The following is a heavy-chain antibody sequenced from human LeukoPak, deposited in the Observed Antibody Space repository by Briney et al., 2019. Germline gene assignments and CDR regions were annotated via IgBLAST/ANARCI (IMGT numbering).Heavy chain of an antibody. CDR1: GFTFSSYS. J-gene: IGHJ3*02. V-gene: IGHV3-21*01. CDR3: ARDLYSGSYRDAFDI. D-gene: IGHD1-26*01. CDR2: ISSSSSYI. Sequence: GGSLRLSCAASGFTFSSYSMNWVRQAPGKGLEWVSSISSSSSYIYYADSVKGRFTISRDNAKSSLYLQMNSLRAEDTAVYYCARDLYSGSYRDAFDIWGQGTMVTVSS.